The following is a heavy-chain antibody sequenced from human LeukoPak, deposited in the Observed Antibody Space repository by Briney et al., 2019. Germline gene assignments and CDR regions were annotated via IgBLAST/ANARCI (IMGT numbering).Heavy chain of an antibody. V-gene: IGHV4-59*01. CDR1: GGSISGSY. Sequence: PSETLSLTCTVSGGSISGSYWSWIRQPPGKGLEYIGYIYYSGSTNYNPSLRSRVTMSVDTSKNQFSLKMSSVTAADTAVYYCARDKYSGQLVFDYWGQGSLVVVSS. J-gene: IGHJ4*02. D-gene: IGHD6-6*01. CDR2: IYYSGST. CDR3: ARDKYSGQLVFDY.